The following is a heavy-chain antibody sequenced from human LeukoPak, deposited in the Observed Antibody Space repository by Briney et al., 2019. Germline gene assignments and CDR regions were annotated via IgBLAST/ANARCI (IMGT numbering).Heavy chain of an antibody. D-gene: IGHD3-3*01. CDR1: GFTFSNSA. Sequence: GGSLRLSCAASGFTFSNSAMSWVRQAPGKGLEWVSALSSSGDSTYYADSVEGRFTVSRDSSQNTLYLQMNSLRAEDTAVYYCAKCVLGAAGHRYWGQGTLVTVSS. J-gene: IGHJ4*02. CDR2: LSSSGDST. V-gene: IGHV3-23*01. CDR3: AKCVLGAAGHRY.